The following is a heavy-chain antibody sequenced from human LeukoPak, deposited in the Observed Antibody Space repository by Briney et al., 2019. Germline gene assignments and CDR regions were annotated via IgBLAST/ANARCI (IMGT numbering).Heavy chain of an antibody. CDR1: GYTFTSYA. D-gene: IGHD2-2*01. J-gene: IGHJ4*02. V-gene: IGHV7-4-1*02. CDR3: AKGYCSSTSCYQVDY. Sequence: ASVKVSCKASGYTFTSYAMNWVRQAPGQGLEWMGWINTNTGNPTYAQGFTGRFVFSLDTSVSTAYLQISSLKAEDTAVYYCAKGYCSSTSCYQVDYWGQGTLVTVSS. CDR2: INTNTGNP.